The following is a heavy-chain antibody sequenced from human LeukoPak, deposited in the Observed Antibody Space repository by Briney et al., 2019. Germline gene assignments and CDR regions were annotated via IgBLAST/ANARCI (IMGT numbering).Heavy chain of an antibody. CDR1: GFTFSSFS. V-gene: IGHV3-21*01. D-gene: IGHD3-10*01. CDR3: ARGRGAFPGNWFDP. Sequence: PGGSLRLSCAGSGFTFSSFSMTWVRQAPGKGLEWVSSISSSSSYIYYADSVKGRFTIPRDNAKNSLYLQMNSLRAEDTAVYYCARGRGAFPGNWFDPWGQGTLVTVSS. CDR2: ISSSSSYI. J-gene: IGHJ5*02.